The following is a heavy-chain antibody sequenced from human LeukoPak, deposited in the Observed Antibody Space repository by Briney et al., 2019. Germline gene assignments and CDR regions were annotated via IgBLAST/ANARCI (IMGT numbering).Heavy chain of an antibody. CDR2: IIPILGIA. V-gene: IGHV1-69*02. J-gene: IGHJ1*01. Sequence: SVKVSCKASGGTFSSYTISWVHQAPGQGLEWMGRIIPILGIANYAQKFQGRVTITADKSTSTAYMELSSLRSEDTAVYYCAILDYYDSSGYYSRYFQHWGQGTLVTVSS. CDR3: AILDYYDSSGYYSRYFQH. CDR1: GGTFSSYT. D-gene: IGHD3-22*01.